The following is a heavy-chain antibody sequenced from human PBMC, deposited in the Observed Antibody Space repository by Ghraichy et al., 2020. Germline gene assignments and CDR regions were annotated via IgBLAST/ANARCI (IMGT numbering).Heavy chain of an antibody. V-gene: IGHV4-39*01. D-gene: IGHD2-8*02. CDR2: IYYSGST. Sequence: SETLSLTCTVSGGSISSTSYYWGWIRQPPGRGLEWIGSIYYSGSTYYNPSLKSRVTISVDTSKNQFSLKLTSVTATDTAVYYCALLGTGSLRIDYWGQGTLVTVSS. CDR3: ALLGTGSLRIDY. CDR1: GGSISSTSYY. J-gene: IGHJ4*02.